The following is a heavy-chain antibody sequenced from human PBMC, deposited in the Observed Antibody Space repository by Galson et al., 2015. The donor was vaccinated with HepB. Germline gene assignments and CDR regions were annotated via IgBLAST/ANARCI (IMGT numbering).Heavy chain of an antibody. CDR3: VSSSGYYLPFDY. CDR1: GFTFSSYA. D-gene: IGHD3-22*01. J-gene: IGHJ4*02. CDR2: ISSNGGST. Sequence: SLRLSCAASGFTFSSYAMHWVRQAPGKGLEYVSAISSNGGSTYYADSVKGRFTISRDNSKNTLYLQMSSLRAEDTAVYYCVSSSGYYLPFDYWGQGTLVTVSS. V-gene: IGHV3-64D*06.